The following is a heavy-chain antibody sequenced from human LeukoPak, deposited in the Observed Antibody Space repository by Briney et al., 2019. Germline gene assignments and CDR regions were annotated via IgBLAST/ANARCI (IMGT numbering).Heavy chain of an antibody. D-gene: IGHD3-22*01. CDR3: ARHTYYYDSSGYSIDY. Sequence: SVKVSCKASGGTFSSYAISWGRQAPGQGLECMGRIIPIFGTANYAQKFQGRVTITTDESTSTAYMELSSLRSEDTAVYYCARHTYYYDSSGYSIDYWGQGTLVTVSS. J-gene: IGHJ4*02. CDR2: IIPIFGTA. V-gene: IGHV1-69*05. CDR1: GGTFSSYA.